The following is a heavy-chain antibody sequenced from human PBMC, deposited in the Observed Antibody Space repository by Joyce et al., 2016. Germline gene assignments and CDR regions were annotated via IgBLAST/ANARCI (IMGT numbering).Heavy chain of an antibody. CDR1: GVSINSNFYY. J-gene: IGHJ3*02. D-gene: IGHD6-6*01. Sequence: QLQLQESGPGLLKPSETLSLTCNVSGVSINSNFYYWGWIRQPQGKGLVWIATFYYTCSIYYNPSLKSRVTTSLETSKNQLSLKLDSVTATDTAIYYCAIRVAPRSVLFSGAFDIWGQGMMVSVSS. V-gene: IGHV4-39*01. CDR3: AIRVAPRSVLFSGAFDI. CDR2: FYYTCSI.